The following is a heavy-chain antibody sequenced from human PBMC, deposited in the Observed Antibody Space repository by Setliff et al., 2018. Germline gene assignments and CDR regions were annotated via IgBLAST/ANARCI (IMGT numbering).Heavy chain of an antibody. CDR3: ARSPANGGHDAFDV. J-gene: IGHJ3*01. CDR2: ISPYSDYI. CDR1: TFTLGTYS. V-gene: IGHV3-21*06. Sequence: PGGYLRLSCAASTFTLGTYSMHWVRQAPGKGLAWVSSISPYSDYIYYADSVKGRFTISRDNAKNSLYLQMNSLGAEDTAVYFCARSPANGGHDAFDVWGQGTMVTVSS. D-gene: IGHD6-25*01.